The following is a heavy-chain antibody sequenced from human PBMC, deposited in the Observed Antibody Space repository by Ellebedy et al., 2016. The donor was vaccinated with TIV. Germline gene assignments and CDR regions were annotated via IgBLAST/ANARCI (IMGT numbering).Heavy chain of an antibody. CDR2: MGGTSGNT. D-gene: IGHD1-26*01. V-gene: IGHV3-23*01. CDR3: VKGAGGNYAY. Sequence: GGSLRLSCAASGFTFASYAMTWVRQAPGKGLEWVSSMGGTSGNTYYADSVKGRFTISRDTSKNTLYLQMNSLRAEDTALYYCVKGAGGNYAYWGQGTLVTVSS. J-gene: IGHJ4*02. CDR1: GFTFASYA.